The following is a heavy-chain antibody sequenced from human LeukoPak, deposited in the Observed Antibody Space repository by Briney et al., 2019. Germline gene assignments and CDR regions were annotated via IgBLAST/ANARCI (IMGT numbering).Heavy chain of an antibody. V-gene: IGHV3-72*01. D-gene: IGHD3-10*01. CDR1: GFTFSDHY. CDR2: SRDKGNSYTT. CDR3: TKLARAPRDFDY. Sequence: GGSLRLSCAASGFTFSDHYIDWVRQAPGQGLEWAGRSRDKGNSYTTAYAASVRGRFTISRDDSKNSLYLQMNSLKIEDTAVYYCTKLARAPRDFDYWGQGTLVTVSS. J-gene: IGHJ4*01.